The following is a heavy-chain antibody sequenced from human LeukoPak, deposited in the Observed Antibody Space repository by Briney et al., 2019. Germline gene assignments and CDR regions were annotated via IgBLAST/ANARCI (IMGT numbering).Heavy chain of an antibody. CDR3: ARGNYGASEPRAFDI. V-gene: IGHV3-20*01. D-gene: IGHD4-17*01. Sequence: GGSLRLSCAASGFTFDDYGMSWVRQAPGKRLEWVSGINWNGGSTGYVDSVKGRFTISRDNAKNSLYLQMNSLRAEDTALYHCARGNYGASEPRAFDIWGQGTMVTVSS. J-gene: IGHJ3*02. CDR1: GFTFDDYG. CDR2: INWNGGST.